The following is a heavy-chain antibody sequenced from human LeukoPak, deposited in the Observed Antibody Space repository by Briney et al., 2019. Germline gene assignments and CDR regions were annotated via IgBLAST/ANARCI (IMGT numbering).Heavy chain of an antibody. Sequence: PSETLSLTCTVSGGSISSSSYYWGWIRQPPGKGLEWIGSIYYSGSTYYNPSLKSRVTISVDTSKNQFSLKLSSVTAADTAVYYCAGVGYNYGSNYFDYWGQGTLVTVSS. J-gene: IGHJ4*02. CDR1: GGSISSSSYY. CDR3: AGVGYNYGSNYFDY. CDR2: IYYSGST. V-gene: IGHV4-39*01. D-gene: IGHD5-18*01.